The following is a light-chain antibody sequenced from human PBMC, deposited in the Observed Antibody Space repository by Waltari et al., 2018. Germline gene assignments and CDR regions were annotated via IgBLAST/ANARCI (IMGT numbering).Light chain of an antibody. CDR1: QSVSNRF. J-gene: IGKJ3*01. V-gene: IGKV3-20*01. CDR3: QHYDSSPQVT. CDR2: GAS. Sequence: IVLTQSPGTLSLSPGERATLSCRASQSVSNRFLAWYQQTPGQAPSLLIYGASTRATGIPDRFSGSGSGTDFTLTISRLEPEDFAVYYCQHYDSSPQVTFGPGTKVEVK.